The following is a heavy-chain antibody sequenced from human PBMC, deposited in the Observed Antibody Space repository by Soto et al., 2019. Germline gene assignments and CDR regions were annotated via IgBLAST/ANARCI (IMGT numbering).Heavy chain of an antibody. V-gene: IGHV4-59*01. J-gene: IGHJ4*02. D-gene: IGHD4-17*01. CDR2: IYYSGST. Sequence: SETLSLTCIVSGGSISSYYWSWIRQPPGKGLEWIGNIYYSGSTNYNPSRKSRVTISVDTSKNHFSLKLSSVTAADTAVYYCARVGGYYGDYPNFDYWGQGALVTVSS. CDR3: ARVGGYYGDYPNFDY. CDR1: GGSISSYY.